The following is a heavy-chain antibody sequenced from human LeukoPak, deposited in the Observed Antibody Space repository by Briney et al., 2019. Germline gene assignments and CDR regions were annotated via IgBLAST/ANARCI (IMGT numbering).Heavy chain of an antibody. D-gene: IGHD5-18*01. CDR1: GGTFSSYA. J-gene: IGHJ4*02. V-gene: IGHV1-69*13. Sequence: ASVKVSCKASGGTFSSYAISWVRQAPGQGLEWMGWIIPIFGTANYAQKFQGRVTITADESTSTAYMELSSLRSEDTAVYYCARVGYSYGLDYFDYWGQGTLVTVSS. CDR3: ARVGYSYGLDYFDY. CDR2: IIPIFGTA.